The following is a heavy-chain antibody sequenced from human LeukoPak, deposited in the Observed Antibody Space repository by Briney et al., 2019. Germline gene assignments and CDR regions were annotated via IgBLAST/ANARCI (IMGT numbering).Heavy chain of an antibody. V-gene: IGHV3-74*01. D-gene: IGHD3-10*01. CDR1: GNYW. J-gene: IGHJ4*02. CDR2: INSDGSWT. CDR3: ARDSRSITMVRGVIDY. Sequence: GGSLRLSCAASGNYWMHWVRQVPGKGLVWVSHINSDGSWTSYADSVKGRFTISKDNAKNTVYLQMNSLRAEDTAVYYCARDSRSITMVRGVIDYWGQGTLVTVSS.